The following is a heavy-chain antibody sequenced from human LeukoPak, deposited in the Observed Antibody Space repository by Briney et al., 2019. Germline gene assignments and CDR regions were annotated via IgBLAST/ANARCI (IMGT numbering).Heavy chain of an antibody. CDR3: ARGGEDCGGDCYSKDY. J-gene: IGHJ4*02. CDR2: MNPNSCNT. CDR1: GYTFTSYG. Sequence: ASVKVSCKASGYTFTSYGISWVRQATGQGLEWMGWMNPNSCNTGYAQKFQGRVTMTRNTSISKAYMELSRLRSEDTGVYYCARGGEDCGGDCYSKDYWGQGTLVTVSS. V-gene: IGHV1-8*02. D-gene: IGHD2-21*02.